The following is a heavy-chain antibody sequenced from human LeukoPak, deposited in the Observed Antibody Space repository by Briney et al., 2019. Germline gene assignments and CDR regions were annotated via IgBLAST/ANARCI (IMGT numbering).Heavy chain of an antibody. V-gene: IGHV3-74*01. J-gene: IGHJ4*02. CDR1: GFSLRRYW. CDR3: ARWIGGNLDY. Sequence: GGSLRLSCVASGFSLRRYWMYWVRQAPGKGLVWVSRISSDGSNTTYGDSVKGRFTIARDNAKNTLFLQMSSLRADDTAMYYCARWIGGNLDYWGLGTLVTVSS. D-gene: IGHD3-16*01. CDR2: ISSDGSNT.